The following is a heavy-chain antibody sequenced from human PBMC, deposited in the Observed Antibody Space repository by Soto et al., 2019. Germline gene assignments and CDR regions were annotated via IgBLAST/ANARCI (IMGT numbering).Heavy chain of an antibody. CDR3: ARGGGSFSSGWYFDD. CDR2: IYYSGTT. CDR1: GVSIRNDY. V-gene: IGHV4-59*08. D-gene: IGHD6-19*01. J-gene: IGHJ4*02. Sequence: QVQLQESGPGLAKPSETMSLTCTVSGVSIRNDYWNWVRQSPGKGLEWIGFIYYSGTTKYNPSLQSRVTMSADTSKNQVSLKLTSVTATDTAVYFCARGGGSFSSGWYFDDWGQGTLVTVSS.